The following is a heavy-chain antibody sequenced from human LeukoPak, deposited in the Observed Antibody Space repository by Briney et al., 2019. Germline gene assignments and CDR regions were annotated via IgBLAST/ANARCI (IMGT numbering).Heavy chain of an antibody. CDR1: GFTFSSYG. CDR2: ISYDGSNK. J-gene: IGHJ4*02. D-gene: IGHD3-16*01. CDR3: AKVQNYDYVWGSYLMGYFDY. V-gene: IGHV3-30*18. Sequence: GGSLRLSCAASGFTFSSYGMHWVRQAPGKGLEWVAVISYDGSNKYYADSVKGRFTISRDNSKNTLYLQMNSLRAEDTALYYCAKVQNYDYVWGSYLMGYFDYWGQGTLVTVSS.